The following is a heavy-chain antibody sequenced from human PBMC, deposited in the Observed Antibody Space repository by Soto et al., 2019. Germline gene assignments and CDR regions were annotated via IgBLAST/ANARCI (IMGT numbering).Heavy chain of an antibody. CDR1: GGSISGDYYH. J-gene: IGHJ6*02. V-gene: IGHV4-30-4*08. D-gene: IGHD2-21*02. CDR3: AREDDGGDTLDV. Sequence: QVQLQQSGPGLVKPSQTLSLTCTVSGGSISGDYYHWTWIRQSPEKGLEWIGYIHHSGSILYNPSLKSRLTISVHTSKNQFSLHLSSVTAADTAVYFCAREDDGGDTLDVWGQGTTVTVSS. CDR2: IHHSGSI.